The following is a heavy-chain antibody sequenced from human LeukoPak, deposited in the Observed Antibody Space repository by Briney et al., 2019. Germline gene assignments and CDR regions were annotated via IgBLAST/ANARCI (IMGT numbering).Heavy chain of an antibody. CDR2: IYYSGST. CDR1: GGSISSGDYY. CDR3: ARAAAAILVNY. V-gene: IGHV4-30-4*01. D-gene: IGHD6-13*01. J-gene: IGHJ4*02. Sequence: SETLSLTCTVSGGSISSGDYYWSWIRQPPGKDLEWIGYIYYSGSTYYSPSLKSRVTISVDTSKNQFSLKLSSVTAADTAVYYCARAAAAILVNYWGQGTLVTVSS.